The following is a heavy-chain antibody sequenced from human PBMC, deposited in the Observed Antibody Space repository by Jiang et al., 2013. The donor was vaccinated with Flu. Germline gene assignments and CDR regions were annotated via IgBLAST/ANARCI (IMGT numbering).Heavy chain of an antibody. Sequence: GPGLVKPSETLSLTCTVSGDSIGRYFWHWIRHSPGKGPEWIGCIRNSGTTKYTSSLTSRVTISIDTSKSQFSLRLSDVNGADTAVYFCARSRRGGTSGWYQYNYYYGFDVWGQGTTVTVS. J-gene: IGHJ6*02. CDR1: GDSIGRYF. V-gene: IGHV4-59*01. CDR3: ARSRRGGTSGWYQYNYYYGFDV. CDR2: IRNSGTT. D-gene: IGHD6-19*01.